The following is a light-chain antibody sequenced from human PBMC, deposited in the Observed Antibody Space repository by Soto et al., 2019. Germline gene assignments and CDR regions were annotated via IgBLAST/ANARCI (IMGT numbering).Light chain of an antibody. Sequence: DIQMTQSPSSLSASVGDRVTMTCRASQSISSYLNWYQQKPGKAPKLLIYAASSLQTGVPSRFSGSGSGTDFTLTISSLQPEDFATYYCQQGYRSPLTFGGGTKVEIK. CDR2: AAS. V-gene: IGKV1-39*01. J-gene: IGKJ4*01. CDR3: QQGYRSPLT. CDR1: QSISSY.